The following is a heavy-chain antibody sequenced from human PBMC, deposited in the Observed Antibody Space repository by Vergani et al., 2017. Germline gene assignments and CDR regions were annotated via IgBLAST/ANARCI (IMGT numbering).Heavy chain of an antibody. V-gene: IGHV3-9*01. D-gene: IGHD6-13*01. CDR3: AKAFSPGIAAAVDY. CDR1: GFSFDDYA. Sequence: EVQLVESGGGLVQPGRSLRLSCAASGFSFDDYAMHWVRQAPGKGREWVSGISWNSGSIGYADSVKGRFTISRDNAKNSLYLQMNSLRAEDTALYYCAKAFSPGIAAAVDYWGQGTLVTVSS. CDR2: ISWNSGSI. J-gene: IGHJ4*02.